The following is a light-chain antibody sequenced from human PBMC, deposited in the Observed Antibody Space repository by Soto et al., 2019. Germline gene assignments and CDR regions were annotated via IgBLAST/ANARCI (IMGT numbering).Light chain of an antibody. CDR1: RGTYSF. V-gene: IGKV1-39*01. J-gene: IGKJ2*01. Sequence: DIQMTQPPSPLEASVGDRDTITCRASRGTYSFLNWYQHKPGKPPELLIYVASTLQSGVASRFNGSGSGTDFTLTISSLQPEDFSTYYCQQSYNTPHTCGQGTK. CDR2: VAS. CDR3: QQSYNTPHT.